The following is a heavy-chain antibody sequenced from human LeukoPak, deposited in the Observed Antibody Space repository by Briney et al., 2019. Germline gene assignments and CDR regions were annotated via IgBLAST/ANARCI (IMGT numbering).Heavy chain of an antibody. Sequence: PGGSLRLSCAASGFSVSSNSMSGVRQAPGKGVECVSIIYSRDGTSYADSVKDRFTISRDSDKNTLFLQLDSLRSDDTAVYSCARVLAAIALRDYHYVDVWGKGPTVTVSS. V-gene: IGHV3-53*01. CDR1: GFSVSSNS. CDR3: ARVLAAIALRDYHYVDV. D-gene: IGHD6-19*01. J-gene: IGHJ6*03. CDR2: IYSRDGT.